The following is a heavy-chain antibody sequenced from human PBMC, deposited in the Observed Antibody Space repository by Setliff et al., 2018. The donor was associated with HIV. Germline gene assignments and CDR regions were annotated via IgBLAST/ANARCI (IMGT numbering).Heavy chain of an antibody. Sequence: SETLSLTCAVSGGSISSSTWGSWVRQPPGKGLEWIGEIYHNGSTNYNPSLKSRVTISVDKSKNQFSLKLSSVTAADTAVYYCARDGDYNYYGTDVWGQGTTVTVSS. D-gene: IGHD4-17*01. V-gene: IGHV4-4*02. J-gene: IGHJ6*02. CDR1: GGSISSSTW. CDR3: ARDGDYNYYGTDV. CDR2: IYHNGST.